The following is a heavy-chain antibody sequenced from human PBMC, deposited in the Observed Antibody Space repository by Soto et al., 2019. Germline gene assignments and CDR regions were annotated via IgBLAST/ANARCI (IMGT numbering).Heavy chain of an antibody. J-gene: IGHJ4*02. Sequence: PSETLSLTCTVSGGSISRYYWSWIRQPPGKGLEWIGYIYYSGSTNYNPSLKSRVTISVDTSKNQFSLKLSSVTAADTAVYYCARLTVAGTFDYWGQGTLVTVS. CDR3: ARLTVAGTFDY. D-gene: IGHD6-19*01. CDR2: IYYSGST. CDR1: GGSISRYY. V-gene: IGHV4-59*08.